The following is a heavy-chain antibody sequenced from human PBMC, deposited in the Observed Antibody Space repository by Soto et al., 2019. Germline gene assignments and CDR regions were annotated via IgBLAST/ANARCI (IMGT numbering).Heavy chain of an antibody. J-gene: IGHJ4*02. CDR1: GFTVSSSY. V-gene: IGHV3-53*01. Sequence: EVQLVESGGGLIQPGGSLRLSCAASGFTVSSSYMNWVRQAPGKGLEWVSVIYADGRTYYADSVKGRFTISRDNSKNTLYLQMNSLRAEDTAVYYCAQEKWLATHFFDYWGQGTLVTVSS. CDR2: IYADGRT. CDR3: AQEKWLATHFFDY. D-gene: IGHD6-19*01.